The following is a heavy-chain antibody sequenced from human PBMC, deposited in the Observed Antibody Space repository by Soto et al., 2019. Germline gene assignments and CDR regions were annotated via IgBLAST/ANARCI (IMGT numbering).Heavy chain of an antibody. Sequence: QVQLVQSGAEVKKPGSSVKVSCKASGGTFSSYAISWVRQAPGQGLEWMGGIIPIFGTANYAQKVQGRVTITGDESTNTVYLELSSLRSEDTAVYYCARESRGYYASSVRLWYFDLWGRGTLVTVSS. CDR1: GGTFSSYA. CDR2: IIPIFGTA. V-gene: IGHV1-69*01. J-gene: IGHJ2*01. CDR3: ARESRGYYASSVRLWYFDL. D-gene: IGHD3-22*01.